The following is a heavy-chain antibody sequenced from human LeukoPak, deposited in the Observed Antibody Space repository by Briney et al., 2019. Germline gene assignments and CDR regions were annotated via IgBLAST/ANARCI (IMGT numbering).Heavy chain of an antibody. CDR3: AKEAVAAGPHYFDY. Sequence: SETLSLTCAVSGGPISSGNWWRWVRQPPGKGLEWIGEIYHSGSTNYNPSLKCRVTISVDKSKNQFSLNLTSVTAADTAVYFCAKEAVAAGPHYFDYWGQGTLVTVSS. J-gene: IGHJ4*02. D-gene: IGHD2-15*01. V-gene: IGHV4-4*02. CDR2: IYHSGST. CDR1: GGPISSGNW.